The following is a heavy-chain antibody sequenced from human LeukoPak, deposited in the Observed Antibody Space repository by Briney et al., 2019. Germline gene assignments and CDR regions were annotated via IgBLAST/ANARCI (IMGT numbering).Heavy chain of an antibody. D-gene: IGHD3-3*01. CDR3: AKDSAEMLRFLEWLSGNWFDP. V-gene: IGHV3-30*18. CDR2: ISYDGSNK. CDR1: GFTFSSYG. J-gene: IGHJ5*02. Sequence: GRSLRLSCAASGFTFSSYGMHWVRQAPGKGLEGVAVISYDGSNKYYADSVKGRFTISRDNSKNTLYLQMNSLRAEDTAVYYCAKDSAEMLRFLEWLSGNWFDPWGQGTLVTVSS.